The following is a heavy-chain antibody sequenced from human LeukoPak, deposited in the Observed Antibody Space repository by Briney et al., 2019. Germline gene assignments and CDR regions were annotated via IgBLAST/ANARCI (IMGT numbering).Heavy chain of an antibody. CDR2: IYYGGSS. CDR1: SGSIRGYY. Sequence: PSETLSLTCTVSSGSIRGYYWNWIRQPPGKGLEWLGDIYYGGSSEYNPSLKSRVTMSVDTSKNQFSLFLSSVTTADTAVYYCARAGVGWLQSMGPFDYWGQGTLVTVSS. D-gene: IGHD5-24*01. V-gene: IGHV4-59*01. J-gene: IGHJ4*02. CDR3: ARAGVGWLQSMGPFDY.